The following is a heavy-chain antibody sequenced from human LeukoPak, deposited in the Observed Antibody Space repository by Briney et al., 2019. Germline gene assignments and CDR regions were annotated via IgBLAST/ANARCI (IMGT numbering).Heavy chain of an antibody. CDR2: ISGSGAST. CDR3: AKSHSVAVAGTNSTYYFDS. J-gene: IGHJ4*02. Sequence: GESLRLSCAASGFTFSSFAMSWVRQAPGRGLEWVSSISGSGASTYYADSVKGRFTISRDNSRNTLYLQMSSLRAEDTAVYYCAKSHSVAVAGTNSTYYFDSWGQGTLVTVSS. V-gene: IGHV3-23*01. CDR1: GFTFSSFA. D-gene: IGHD6-19*01.